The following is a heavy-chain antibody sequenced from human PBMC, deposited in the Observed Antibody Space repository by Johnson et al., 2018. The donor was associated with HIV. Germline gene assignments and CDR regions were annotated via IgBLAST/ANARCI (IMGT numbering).Heavy chain of an antibody. CDR2: ISFDGSKK. J-gene: IGHJ3*02. V-gene: IGHV3-30*18. CDR1: GLTFSSYG. Sequence: QVQLVESGGGVVQPGRSLRLSCADSGLTFSSYGMNWVRQAPGKGLEWLAAISFDGSKKNYADSVKGQFTISRDNSKNTLFLQMNSLRAEETAVYYCAKGRDYDSGGCSNAFDIWGQGTMVTVSS. CDR3: AKGRDYDSGGCSNAFDI. D-gene: IGHD3-22*01.